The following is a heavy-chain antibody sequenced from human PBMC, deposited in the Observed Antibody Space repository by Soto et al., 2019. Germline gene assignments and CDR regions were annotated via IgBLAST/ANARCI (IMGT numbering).Heavy chain of an antibody. J-gene: IGHJ6*02. V-gene: IGHV1-2*04. CDR2: INPNSDGT. CDR1: GYTFTGYY. CDR3: ARELRYGSGYYYGMDV. Sequence: ASVKVSCKASGYTFTGYYMHCVRQAHGQGLEWMGWINPNSDGTNYAQKFQGWVTMTRDTSISTAYMELSRLRSDDTAVYYCARELRYGSGYYYGMDVWGQGTTVTVSS. D-gene: IGHD3-10*01.